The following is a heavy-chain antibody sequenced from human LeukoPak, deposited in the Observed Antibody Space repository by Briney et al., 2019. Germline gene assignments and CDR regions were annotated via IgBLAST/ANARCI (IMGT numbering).Heavy chain of an antibody. CDR2: IRYDGSNK. Sequence: GGSLRLSCAASGFNFRTYGMHWVRQAPGKGLEWVAFIRYDGSNKYYADSVKGRFTISRDNSKNTLYLRMNSLRAEDTAVYYCARETLNQGFLDYWGQGTLVTVSS. V-gene: IGHV3-30*02. J-gene: IGHJ4*02. CDR1: GFNFRTYG. CDR3: ARETLNQGFLDY. D-gene: IGHD1-14*01.